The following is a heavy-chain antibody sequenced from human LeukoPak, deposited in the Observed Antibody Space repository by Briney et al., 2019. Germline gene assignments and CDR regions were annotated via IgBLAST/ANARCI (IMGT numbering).Heavy chain of an antibody. CDR1: GFPFNAYW. V-gene: IGHV3-21*01. J-gene: IGHJ4*02. D-gene: IGHD1-1*01. CDR3: ARAERGMPDY. CDR2: ISSSSSYI. Sequence: GGSLRLSCAASGFPFNAYWMTWVRQAPGKGLEWVSSISSSSSYIYYADSVKGRFTISRDNAKNSLYLQMNSLRAKDTAVYYCARAERGMPDYWGQGTLVTVSS.